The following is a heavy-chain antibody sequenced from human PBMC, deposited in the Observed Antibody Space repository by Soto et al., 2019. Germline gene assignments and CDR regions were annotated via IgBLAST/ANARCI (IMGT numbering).Heavy chain of an antibody. V-gene: IGHV1-3*01. D-gene: IGHD4-17*01. CDR2: INAGNGNT. Sequence: ASVKVSCKASGYTFTSYAMHWVRQAPGQRLEWMGWINAGNGNTKYSQKFQGRVTITRDTSASTAYMELSSLRSEDTAVYYCARDPDYGDYGTSPADDDWGQGTLGTVSS. CDR1: GYTFTSYA. CDR3: ARDPDYGDYGTSPADDD. J-gene: IGHJ4*02.